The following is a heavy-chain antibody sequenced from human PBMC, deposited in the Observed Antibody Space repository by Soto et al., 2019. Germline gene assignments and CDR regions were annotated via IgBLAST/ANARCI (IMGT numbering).Heavy chain of an antibody. J-gene: IGHJ5*02. V-gene: IGHV4-31*03. Sequence: SETLSLTCTVSGGSIRSGGYYWSWIRQHPGKGLEWIGYIYYSGSTYYNPSLKSRXTISVDTSKNQFSLKLSSVTAADTAVYYCARYSSSWYWFDPWGQGTLVTVSS. CDR1: GGSIRSGGYY. CDR2: IYYSGST. CDR3: ARYSSSWYWFDP. D-gene: IGHD6-13*01.